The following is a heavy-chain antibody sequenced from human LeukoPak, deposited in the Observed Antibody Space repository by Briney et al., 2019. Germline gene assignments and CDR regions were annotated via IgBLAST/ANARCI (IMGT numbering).Heavy chain of an antibody. CDR2: ISSSSSYI. V-gene: IGHV3-21*01. Sequence: PGGSLRLSCAASGFTFSSYSMKCVRQAPGKGLEWVSSISSSSSYIYYADSVKGRFTISRDNAKSSMYLQMNSLRAEDTAVYYCARGGSPPEALGDTFDIWGQGTMVTVSS. CDR3: ARGGSPPEALGDTFDI. J-gene: IGHJ3*02. D-gene: IGHD1-26*01. CDR1: GFTFSSYS.